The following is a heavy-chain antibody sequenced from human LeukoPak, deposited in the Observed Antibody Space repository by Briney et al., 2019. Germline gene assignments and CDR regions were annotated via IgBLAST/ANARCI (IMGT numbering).Heavy chain of an antibody. V-gene: IGHV1-2*02. CDR2: INPNSGGT. D-gene: IGHD6-25*01. Sequence: ASVTVSCKASGYTFTGYYMHWVRQAPGQGLEWMGWINPNSGGTNYAQKFQGRVTMTRDTSISTAYMELSRLRSDDTAVYYCARSAVKQLLRDNWFDPWGQGTLVTVSS. CDR1: GYTFTGYY. J-gene: IGHJ5*02. CDR3: ARSAVKQLLRDNWFDP.